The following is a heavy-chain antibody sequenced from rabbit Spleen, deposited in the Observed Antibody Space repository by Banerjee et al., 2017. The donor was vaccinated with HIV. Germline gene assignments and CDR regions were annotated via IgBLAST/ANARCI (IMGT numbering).Heavy chain of an antibody. CDR1: GFSFSIDYF. CDR2: IYAGISTNT. J-gene: IGHJ4*01. Sequence: QSLEESGGDLVKPGGTLTLTCTDSGFSFSIDYFPCWVRQAPGKGLEWIACIYAGISTNTYYANWAKGRFTISKTSSTTVTLQMTSLTAADTATYFCARGSAAMTMVITGYYLNLWGPGTLVTVS. V-gene: IGHV1S40*01. D-gene: IGHD2-1*01. CDR3: ARGSAAMTMVITGYYLNL.